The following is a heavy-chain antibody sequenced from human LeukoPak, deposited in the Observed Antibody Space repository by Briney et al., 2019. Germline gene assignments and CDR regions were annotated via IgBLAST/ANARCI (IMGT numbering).Heavy chain of an antibody. CDR3: ARGVRGVTDFDY. V-gene: IGHV3-48*03. D-gene: IGHD3-10*01. CDR2: ISTSGDTI. CDR1: GFTFSSYE. J-gene: IGHJ4*02. Sequence: PGGSLRLSCAASGFTFSSYEMNWVRQAPGKGLEWVSYISTSGDTIYYADSVKGRFTISRDNAKNSLFLQLNSLRAEDTAVYYCARGVRGVTDFDYWGQGTLVTVSS.